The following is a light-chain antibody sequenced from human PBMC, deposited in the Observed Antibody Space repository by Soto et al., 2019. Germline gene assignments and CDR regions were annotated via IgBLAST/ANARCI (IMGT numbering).Light chain of an antibody. J-gene: IGLJ1*01. Sequence: QSALTQPPSVSGSPGQSITISCTGTSSDVGGYNYVSWYQQHPGKAPKLMIYDVSNRPSGVSNRFSGSKSGNTASLTISGFQAEDEDDYYCSSYTSSSTLPYVFGTGTKLTVL. CDR1: SSDVGGYNY. CDR3: SSYTSSSTLPYV. CDR2: DVS. V-gene: IGLV2-14*01.